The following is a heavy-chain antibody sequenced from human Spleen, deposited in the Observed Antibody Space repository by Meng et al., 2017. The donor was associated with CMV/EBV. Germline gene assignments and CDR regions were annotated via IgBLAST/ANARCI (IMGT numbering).Heavy chain of an antibody. CDR1: GFTFSSYG. J-gene: IGHJ4*02. V-gene: IGHV3-30*02. CDR3: AKMGYYGSGSLTFDY. CDR2: IRYDGSNK. D-gene: IGHD3-10*01. Sequence: GGSLRLSCAASGFTFSSYGMHWARQAPGKGLEWVAFIRYDGSNKYYADSVKGRFTISRDNSKNTLYLQMNSLRAEDTAVYYCAKMGYYGSGSLTFDYWGQGTLVTVSS.